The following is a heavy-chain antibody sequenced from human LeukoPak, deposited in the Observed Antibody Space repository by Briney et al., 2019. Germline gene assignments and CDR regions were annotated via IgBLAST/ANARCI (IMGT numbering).Heavy chain of an antibody. Sequence: ASVKVSCKASGYTFTSYGISWVRQAPGQGLEWIGWISAYNGNTNYAQKLQGRVTMTTDTSTSTAYMELRNLRSDDTAVYYCARGCVSNSWYRTPDYWGQGTLLTVSS. CDR3: ARGCVSNSWYRTPDY. D-gene: IGHD6-13*01. CDR1: GYTFTSYG. J-gene: IGHJ4*02. CDR2: ISAYNGNT. V-gene: IGHV1-18*01.